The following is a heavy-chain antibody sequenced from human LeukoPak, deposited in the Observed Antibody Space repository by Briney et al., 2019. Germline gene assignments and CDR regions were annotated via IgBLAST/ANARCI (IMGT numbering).Heavy chain of an antibody. Sequence: GGSLRLSCVASGFTFSSYEMNWVRQAPGKGLEWVSYISRSGSTIYHADSVKGQFTLSRDNAKKSLYLEMKSLRAEDTAVYYCARERETTVTYDAFDIWGLGTMVTASS. V-gene: IGHV3-48*03. CDR1: GFTFSSYE. CDR2: ISRSGSTI. D-gene: IGHD4-17*01. J-gene: IGHJ3*02. CDR3: ARERETTVTYDAFDI.